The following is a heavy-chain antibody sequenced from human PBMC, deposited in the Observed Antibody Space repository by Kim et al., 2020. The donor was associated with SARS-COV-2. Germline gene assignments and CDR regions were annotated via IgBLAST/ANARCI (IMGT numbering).Heavy chain of an antibody. Sequence: GGSLRLSCAASGFTFSSYWMTWVRQAPGKGLEWVANIKQDGNQKYYVDSVKGRFTISRDNAKNSLYLQMNSLRAEDTAVYYCARDGDLYGSGKAAFDIWGQGTMVTVSS. V-gene: IGHV3-7*01. CDR2: IKQDGNQK. CDR3: ARDGDLYGSGKAAFDI. J-gene: IGHJ3*02. D-gene: IGHD6-19*01. CDR1: GFTFSSYW.